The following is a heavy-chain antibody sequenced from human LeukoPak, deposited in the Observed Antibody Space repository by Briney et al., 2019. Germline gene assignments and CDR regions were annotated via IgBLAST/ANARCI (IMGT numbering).Heavy chain of an antibody. D-gene: IGHD4-17*01. V-gene: IGHV3-21*04. CDR2: ISSSSSYI. J-gene: IGHJ4*02. CDR3: AGTRDYGDYSDY. Sequence: NPGGSLRLSCAASGFTFSSYGMHWVRQAPGKGLEWVSSISSSSSYIYYADSVKGRFTISRDNAKNSLYLQMNSLRAEDTAVYYCAGTRDYGDYSDYWGQGTLVTVSS. CDR1: GFTFSSYG.